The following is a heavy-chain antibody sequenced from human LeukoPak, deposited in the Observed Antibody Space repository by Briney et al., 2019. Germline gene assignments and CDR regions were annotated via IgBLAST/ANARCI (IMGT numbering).Heavy chain of an antibody. J-gene: IGHJ3*01. Sequence: GGSLRLSCAASGFTFSDYTIHWVRQAPGKGLEWVAVMSNDGSIKKYANSVKGRFTISRDNSKSSLYLQMDSLRAEDTAVYYCAREITIFGVVIQRYDAFDVWGQGTMVTVSS. D-gene: IGHD3-3*01. CDR3: AREITIFGVVIQRYDAFDV. CDR1: GFTFSDYT. CDR2: MSNDGSIK. V-gene: IGHV3-30-3*01.